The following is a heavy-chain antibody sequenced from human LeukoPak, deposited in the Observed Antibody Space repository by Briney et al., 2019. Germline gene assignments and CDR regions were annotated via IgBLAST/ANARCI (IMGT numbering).Heavy chain of an antibody. D-gene: IGHD1-7*01. CDR1: GFTFSSYG. CDR3: AKENYEFEFDY. Sequence: GGSLRLSCAASGFTFSSYGMHWVRQAPGKGLEWVAVIWYDGSNKYYADSVKGRFTISRDNSKNTLYLQMNSLRAEDTAVYYCAKENYEFEFDYWGQGTLVTVSS. J-gene: IGHJ4*02. V-gene: IGHV3-33*06. CDR2: IWYDGSNK.